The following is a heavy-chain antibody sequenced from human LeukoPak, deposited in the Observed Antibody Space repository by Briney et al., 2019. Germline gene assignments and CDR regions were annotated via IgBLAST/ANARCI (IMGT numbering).Heavy chain of an antibody. J-gene: IGHJ3*02. CDR3: ARGSRFGVVERDAFDI. CDR1: GFTFSSYS. D-gene: IGHD3-3*01. CDR2: ISISSNYI. V-gene: IGHV3-21*01. Sequence: AGGSLRLSCAASGFTFSSYSMNWVRQAPGKGLEWVSSISISSNYIYYADSVKGRFTISRDKAENSLFLQVNSLRAEDTAMYYCARGSRFGVVERDAFDIWGQGTMVTVSS.